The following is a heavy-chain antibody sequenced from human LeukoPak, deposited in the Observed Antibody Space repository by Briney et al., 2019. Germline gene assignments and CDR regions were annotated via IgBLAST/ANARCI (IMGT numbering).Heavy chain of an antibody. CDR3: ARGRSYEYGDYDY. J-gene: IGHJ4*02. D-gene: IGHD3-16*01. CDR1: GGSISRYY. Sequence: PSETLSLTCTVSGGSISRYYWSWIRQPPGKGLEWIGYIYYSGSTNYNPSLKSRVIVSVDTSKNQFSLNLNSVTAADTALYYCARGRSYEYGDYDYWGQGTLVTVSS. CDR2: IYYSGST. V-gene: IGHV4-59*12.